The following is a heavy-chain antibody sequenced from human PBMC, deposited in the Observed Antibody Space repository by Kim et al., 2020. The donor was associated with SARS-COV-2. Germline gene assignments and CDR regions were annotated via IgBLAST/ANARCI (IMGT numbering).Heavy chain of an antibody. D-gene: IGHD2-15*01. CDR1: GDSISSSNYY. J-gene: IGHJ4*02. CDR3: ARDGGGLYYYDY. CDR2: IHYSGNT. Sequence: SETLSLTCTVSGDSISSSNYYWGWIRQPPGKGLEWIGTIHYSGNTYHNPSLKSRVTISIDTSKNQFSLKLSSVTAADTALYYCARDGGGLYYYDYWGQGT. V-gene: IGHV4-39*07.